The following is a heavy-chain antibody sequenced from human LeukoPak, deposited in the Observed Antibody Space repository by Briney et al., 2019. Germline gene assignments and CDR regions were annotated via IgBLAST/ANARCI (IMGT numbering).Heavy chain of an antibody. D-gene: IGHD4/OR15-4a*01. Sequence: GGSLRLSCEASGFTDSSDFMGWVRQVPGKGLEWVSIIHSGGTTYYADSVKGRFTTSRDNFKNTLNLQMNSLRAEDTAVYYCARGRGADWGQGTLVTVSS. J-gene: IGHJ4*02. CDR3: ARGRGAD. CDR1: GFTDSSDF. CDR2: IHSGGTT. V-gene: IGHV3-53*01.